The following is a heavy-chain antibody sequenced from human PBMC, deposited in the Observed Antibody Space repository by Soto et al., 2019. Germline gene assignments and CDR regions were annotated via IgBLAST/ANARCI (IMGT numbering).Heavy chain of an antibody. Sequence: QVQLVESGGGVVQPGRSLRLSCAASGFTFSSYAMHWVRQAPGKGLEWVAVISYDGSNKYYADAVKGRFTISRDNSKNTLYLQMNGRRAKETAVYYCARTGTVGFGELSGSFDYWGQGTLVTVSS. J-gene: IGHJ4*02. D-gene: IGHD3-10*01. CDR2: ISYDGSNK. CDR1: GFTFSSYA. CDR3: ARTGTVGFGELSGSFDY. V-gene: IGHV3-30-3*01.